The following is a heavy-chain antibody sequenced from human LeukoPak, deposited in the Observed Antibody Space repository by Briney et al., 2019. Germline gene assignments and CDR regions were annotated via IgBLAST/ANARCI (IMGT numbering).Heavy chain of an antibody. D-gene: IGHD1-26*01. CDR1: GSIFTSYW. V-gene: IGHV5-51*01. Sequence: GAPLQISCQGSGSIFTSYWIGWGRQLPGKGLEWMGTIYPGDSDTRYSPSFQGQVTISADKSISTAYLQWSSLKASDTAMYYCARIWLGWELLRGDAFDIWGQGTMVTVSS. J-gene: IGHJ3*02. CDR2: IYPGDSDT. CDR3: ARIWLGWELLRGDAFDI.